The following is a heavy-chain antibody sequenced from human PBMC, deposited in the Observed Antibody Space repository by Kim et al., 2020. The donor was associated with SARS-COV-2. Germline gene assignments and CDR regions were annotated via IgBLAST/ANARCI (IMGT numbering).Heavy chain of an antibody. CDR1: GGSISSSY. CDR3: ARYKTSSYGSWGRYFDY. V-gene: IGHV4-59*13. J-gene: IGHJ4*02. Sequence: SQTLSLTCTVSGGSISSSYWSWIRPPPGKGLEWIGYIYYSGSTNYNPSLKSRVTISVDTSKNQFSLKLSSVTAADTAVYYCARYKTSSYGSWGRYFDYWGQGTLVTVSS. D-gene: IGHD5-18*01. CDR2: IYYSGST.